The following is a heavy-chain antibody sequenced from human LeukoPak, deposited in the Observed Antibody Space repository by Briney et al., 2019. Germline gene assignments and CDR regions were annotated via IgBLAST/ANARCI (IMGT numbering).Heavy chain of an antibody. CDR1: GFTFIINA. D-gene: IGHD3-10*01. J-gene: IGHJ4*02. V-gene: IGHV3-23*01. CDR2: ISGSGRST. Sequence: GGSLRLSCAASGFTFIINAMSWVRQAPGKGREWVSAISGSGRSTYYADSVKGRFTISRDNSKNPLYLQMNSLKAEDTAVYYCAKDLVRVVIDYWGQGAMVTVSS. CDR3: AKDLVRVVIDY.